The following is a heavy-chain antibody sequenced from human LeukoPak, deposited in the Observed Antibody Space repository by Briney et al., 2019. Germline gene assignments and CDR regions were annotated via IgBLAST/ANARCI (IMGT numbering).Heavy chain of an antibody. V-gene: IGHV3-66*02. Sequence: GGSLRLSCAASGFTVSSSYMSWVRQAPGEGLEWVSVIYSGGSTYYADSVKGRFTISRDNSKNTLYLQMNSLRAEDTAVYYCARATLGGLDPWGQGTLVTVSS. CDR1: GFTVSSSY. J-gene: IGHJ5*02. CDR2: IYSGGST. CDR3: ARATLGGLDP.